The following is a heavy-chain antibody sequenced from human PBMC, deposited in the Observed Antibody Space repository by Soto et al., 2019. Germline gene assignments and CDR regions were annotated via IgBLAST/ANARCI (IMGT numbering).Heavy chain of an antibody. CDR3: SKWSGFGDA. J-gene: IGHJ5*02. D-gene: IGHD2-15*01. V-gene: IGHV3-23*01. CDR1: GFDFSSNS. Sequence: EVQLLESGGGLVQPGGSLRLSCVASGFDFSSNSMTWARQAPGKGLEWVGGISRGGDITFYRDSVKGRFTISRDISKNTLFLKMNSLGVEYTATYFCSKWSGFGDAWGQGPLVTVSS. CDR2: ISRGGDIT.